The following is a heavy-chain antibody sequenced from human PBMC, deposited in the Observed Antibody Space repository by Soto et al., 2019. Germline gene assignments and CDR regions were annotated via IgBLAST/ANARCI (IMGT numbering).Heavy chain of an antibody. CDR3: ARDQDEGAAAYPTYYYYGMDV. CDR1: GDSVSSNSAA. D-gene: IGHD1-26*01. V-gene: IGHV6-1*01. J-gene: IGHJ6*02. Sequence: SQTLSLTCAISGDSVSSNSAAWNWIRQSPSRGLEWLGRTYYRSKWYSDFALSVKRRITINPDTSKNQFSLHLNSVTPEDTAVYFCARDQDEGAAAYPTYYYYGMDVWGQGTTVTVSS. CDR2: TYYRSKWYS.